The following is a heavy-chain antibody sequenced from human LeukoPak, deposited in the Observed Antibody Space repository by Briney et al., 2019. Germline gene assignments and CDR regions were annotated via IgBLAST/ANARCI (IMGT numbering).Heavy chain of an antibody. CDR1: GGSISGYY. CDR3: ARVGSGGSPDY. V-gene: IGHV4-59*01. D-gene: IGHD2-15*01. CDR2: IYYSGST. J-gene: IGHJ4*02. Sequence: PSETLSLTCTVSGGSISGYYWSWIRQPPGKGLEWIGYIYYSGSTNYNPSLKSRVTISVDTSKNQFSLKLSSVTAADTAVYYCARVGSGGSPDYWGQGTLVTVSS.